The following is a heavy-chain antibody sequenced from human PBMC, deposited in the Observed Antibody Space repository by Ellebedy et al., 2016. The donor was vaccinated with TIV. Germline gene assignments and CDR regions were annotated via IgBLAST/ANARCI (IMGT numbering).Heavy chain of an antibody. CDR3: TRDWGIAARDLFDY. CDR1: GFTFGDYA. D-gene: IGHD6-6*01. CDR2: IRSKAYGGTT. V-gene: IGHV3-49*03. J-gene: IGHJ4*02. Sequence: GGSLRLSXTASGFTFGDYAMSWFRQAPGKGLEWVGFIRSKAYGGTTEYAASVKGRFTISRDDSKSIAYLQMNSLKTEDTAVYYCTRDWGIAARDLFDYWGQGTLVTVSS.